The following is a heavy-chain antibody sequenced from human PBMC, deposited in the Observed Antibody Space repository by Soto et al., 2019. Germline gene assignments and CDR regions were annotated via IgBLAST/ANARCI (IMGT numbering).Heavy chain of an antibody. Sequence: SETLSLTCTVSGGSISSCSHHWAWIRQPPGKGLEWIGSIYYSGNTYHNPSLKSRVTISVDTSKNQFSLKLSSVTAADTAVYYCARGLVQLERSVGFDPWGQGTLVTVS. J-gene: IGHJ5*02. D-gene: IGHD1-1*01. CDR3: ARGLVQLERSVGFDP. CDR1: GGSISSCSHH. CDR2: IYYSGNT. V-gene: IGHV4-39*07.